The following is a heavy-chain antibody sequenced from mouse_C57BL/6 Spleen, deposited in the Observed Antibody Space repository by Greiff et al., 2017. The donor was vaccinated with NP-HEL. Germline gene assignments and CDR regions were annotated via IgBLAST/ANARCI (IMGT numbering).Heavy chain of an antibody. D-gene: IGHD2-5*01. V-gene: IGHV1-82*01. Sequence: QVQLKESGPELVNPGASVKISCKASGYAFSSSWMNWVKQRPGKGLEWIGRIYPGDGDTNYNGKFKGKATLTADKSSSTAYMQLSSLTSEDSAVYFCARWGFYSNPFDYWGQGTTLTVSS. CDR2: IYPGDGDT. CDR1: GYAFSSSW. J-gene: IGHJ2*01. CDR3: ARWGFYSNPFDY.